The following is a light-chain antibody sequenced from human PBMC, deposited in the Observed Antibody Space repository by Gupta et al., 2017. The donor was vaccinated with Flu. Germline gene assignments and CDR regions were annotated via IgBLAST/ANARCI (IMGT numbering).Light chain of an antibody. V-gene: IGKV3-15*01. CDR2: GAS. J-gene: IGKJ1*01. CDR3: QHDGSWPGA. Sequence: PATLSVSPGERATLSCRASQSVSSNVAWYQQQPGQAPRLLMYGASTRAPGIPARCSGSGSGTEFTLTISSLQSEDFAVYGCQHDGSWPGAFGQGTKVEIK. CDR1: QSVSSN.